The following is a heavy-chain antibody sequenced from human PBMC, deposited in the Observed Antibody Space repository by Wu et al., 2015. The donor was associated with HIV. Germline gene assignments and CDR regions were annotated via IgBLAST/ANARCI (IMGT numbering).Heavy chain of an antibody. J-gene: IGHJ4*03. V-gene: IGHV1-18*01. CDR3: ARDGGGYSSSRGTVDY. Sequence: QVQLVQSGAEVKKPGASVKISCKASGYSFMNYGISWVRQAPGQGPEWMGWISHYNGNIKYSQKLQGRVTMTTDTSTSTAYMELRSLRSDDAAVYYCARDGGGYSSSRGTVDYVGRGTRGHRLL. D-gene: IGHD6-13*01. CDR1: GYSFMNYG. CDR2: ISHYNGNI.